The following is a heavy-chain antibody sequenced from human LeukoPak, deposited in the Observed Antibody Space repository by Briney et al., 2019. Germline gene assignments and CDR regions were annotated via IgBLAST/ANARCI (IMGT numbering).Heavy chain of an antibody. CDR1: GYSFTSYW. Sequence: GESLNISCKGSGYSFTSYWIGWVRQMPGKGLEWMGIIYPGDSDTRYSPSFQGQVTISADKSISTAYLQWSSLKASDTAIYYCARHARNCSSTSCYTDYWGQGTLVTVSS. J-gene: IGHJ4*02. CDR3: ARHARNCSSTSCYTDY. V-gene: IGHV5-51*01. CDR2: IYPGDSDT. D-gene: IGHD2-2*02.